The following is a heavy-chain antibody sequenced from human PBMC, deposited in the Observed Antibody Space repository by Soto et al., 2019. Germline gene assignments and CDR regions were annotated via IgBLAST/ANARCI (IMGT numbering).Heavy chain of an antibody. J-gene: IGHJ4*02. CDR1: GFTFSDYY. CDR2: ISSSGSTI. CDR3: ARVERGTTIFGVVIPPFDY. Sequence: QVQLVESGGGLVKPGGSLRLSCAASGFTFSDYYMSWIRQAPGKGLEWVSYISSSGSTIYYADSVKGRFTISSDNAKNCVYLQINSLRGEQRAVYYCARVERGTTIFGVVIPPFDYWGQGTLVTVSS. V-gene: IGHV3-11*01. D-gene: IGHD3-3*01.